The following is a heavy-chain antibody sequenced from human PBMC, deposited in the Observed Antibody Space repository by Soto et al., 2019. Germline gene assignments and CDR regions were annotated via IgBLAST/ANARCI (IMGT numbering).Heavy chain of an antibody. CDR3: ASGGATERRDAFDI. CDR1: GYTFTSYD. D-gene: IGHD1-26*01. V-gene: IGHV1-8*01. Sequence: VKVSCKASGYTFTSYDINWVRQATGQGLEWMGWMNPNSGNTGYAQKFQGRVTMTRNTSISTAYMELSSLRSEDTAVYYCASGGATERRDAFDIWGQGTMVTVSS. CDR2: MNPNSGNT. J-gene: IGHJ3*02.